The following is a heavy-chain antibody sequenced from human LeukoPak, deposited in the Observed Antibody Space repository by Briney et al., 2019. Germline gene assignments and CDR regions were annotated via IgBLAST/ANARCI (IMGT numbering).Heavy chain of an antibody. CDR1: GFTVSDNY. V-gene: IGHV3-53*01. CDR3: ARIEWERLGRAFDI. J-gene: IGHJ3*02. Sequence: PGGSLRLSCAASGFTVSDNYMTWVRQAPGKGLEWVSSIYSAGATHYAESVKGRFTISRDNSKNTPYLQTNSLRAEDMAVYYCARIEWERLGRAFDIWGQGTMVTVSS. D-gene: IGHD1-26*01. CDR2: IYSAGAT.